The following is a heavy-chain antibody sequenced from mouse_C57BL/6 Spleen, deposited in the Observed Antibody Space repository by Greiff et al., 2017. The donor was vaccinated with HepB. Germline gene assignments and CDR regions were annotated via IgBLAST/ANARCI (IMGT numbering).Heavy chain of an antibody. Sequence: VQLQQSGAELAKPGASVKLSCKASGYTFTSYWMHWVKQRPGQGLEWIGYINPSSGYTKYNQKFKDKATLTADTSSSTAYMQLSSLTYEDSAVYYCARGEGYYWYFDVWGTGTTVTVSS. V-gene: IGHV1-7*01. D-gene: IGHD2-2*01. J-gene: IGHJ1*03. CDR2: INPSSGYT. CDR1: GYTFTSYW. CDR3: ARGEGYYWYFDV.